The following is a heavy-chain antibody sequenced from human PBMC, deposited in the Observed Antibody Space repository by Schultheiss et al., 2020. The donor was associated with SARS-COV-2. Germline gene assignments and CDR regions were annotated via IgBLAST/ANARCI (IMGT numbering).Heavy chain of an antibody. CDR1: GFTFSSYG. CDR3: TTDTPYYDSSGYYSSVLVDY. D-gene: IGHD3-22*01. Sequence: GGSLRLSCAASGFTFSSYGMHWVRQASGKGLEWVGRIRSKANSYATAYAASVKGRFTISRDDSKNTAYLQMNSLKTEDTAVYYCTTDTPYYDSSGYYSSVLVDYWGQGTLVTVSS. V-gene: IGHV3-73*01. CDR2: IRSKANSYAT. J-gene: IGHJ4*02.